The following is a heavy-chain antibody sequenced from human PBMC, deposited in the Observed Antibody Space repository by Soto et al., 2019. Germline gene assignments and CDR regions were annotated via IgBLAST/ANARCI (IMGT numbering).Heavy chain of an antibody. J-gene: IGHJ6*02. Sequence: NPSETLSLTCTVSGGSTSSGDYYWSWIRQPPGKGLEWIGYIYYSGSTYYNPSLKSRVTISVDTSKNQFSLKLSSVTAADTAVYYCARDRINGTYYYYYGMDVWGQGTTVTVSS. D-gene: IGHD1-20*01. CDR1: GGSTSSGDYY. V-gene: IGHV4-30-4*01. CDR2: IYYSGST. CDR3: ARDRINGTYYYYYGMDV.